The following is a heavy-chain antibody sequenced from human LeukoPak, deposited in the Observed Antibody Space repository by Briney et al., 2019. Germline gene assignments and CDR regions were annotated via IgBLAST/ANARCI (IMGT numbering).Heavy chain of an antibody. Sequence: SVKASCKASGGTFSSYGFTWVRQAPGQGLEWKGGIIPIVGITKYAQKFQGRVTITSDESTSTAYMELSSLRSEDTAVYYCARTHGGFPGFFDYWGQGTLVTVSS. CDR1: GGTFSSYG. J-gene: IGHJ4*02. CDR2: IIPIVGIT. D-gene: IGHD2-15*01. V-gene: IGHV1-69*10. CDR3: ARTHGGFPGFFDY.